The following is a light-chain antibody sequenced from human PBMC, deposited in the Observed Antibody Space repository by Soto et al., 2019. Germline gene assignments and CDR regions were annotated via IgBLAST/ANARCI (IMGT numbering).Light chain of an antibody. J-gene: IGKJ1*01. CDR1: QSISSY. V-gene: IGKV1-39*01. Sequence: DIQMTHSPSSLSASVGDRVTITCRASQSISSYLNWYQQKPGKAPKLLIYAASSLQSGVPSRFSGSGSGTDFTLTISSLQPEDFATYYCQQSYSTPWTFGQRTKVEIK. CDR2: AAS. CDR3: QQSYSTPWT.